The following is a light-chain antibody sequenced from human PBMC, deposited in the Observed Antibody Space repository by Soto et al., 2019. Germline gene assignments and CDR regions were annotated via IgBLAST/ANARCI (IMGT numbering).Light chain of an antibody. CDR1: QSVSRY. CDR3: QQYGSSFWT. CDR2: DAS. J-gene: IGKJ1*01. Sequence: IVLTESRPPVSLSIGERATLPCMATQSVSRYLAWYQQKTGQAPRLVIYDASNRATGIPARFSGSGSGTDFTLTISRLEPEDFAVYYCQQYGSSFWTFGQGTKVDIK. V-gene: IGKV3-11*01.